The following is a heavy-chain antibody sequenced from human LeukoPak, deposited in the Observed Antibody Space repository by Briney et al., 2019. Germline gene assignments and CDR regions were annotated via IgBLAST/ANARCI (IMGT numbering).Heavy chain of an antibody. CDR1: GYSFNGYW. CDR2: IYPADSDT. V-gene: IGHV5-51*01. Sequence: KRGESLKISCRGSGYSFNGYWIGWVRQMPGKGLEWMGIIYPADSDTRYSPSFQGRVTLSVDKSISTAYLQWSSLKASDTAMYYCARQASSWRFDYWGQGTLVTVSS. D-gene: IGHD6-13*01. J-gene: IGHJ4*02. CDR3: ARQASSWRFDY.